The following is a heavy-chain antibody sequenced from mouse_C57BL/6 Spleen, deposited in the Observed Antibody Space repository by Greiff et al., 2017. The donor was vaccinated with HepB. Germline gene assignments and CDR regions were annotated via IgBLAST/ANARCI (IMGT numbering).Heavy chain of an antibody. CDR1: GFNIKNTY. CDR3: ASGLITTVGDYFDY. J-gene: IGHJ2*01. V-gene: IGHV14-3*01. D-gene: IGHD1-1*01. Sequence: VQLQQSVAELVRPGASVKLSCTASGFNIKNTYMHWVKQRPEQGLEWIGRIDPANGNTKYAPKCQGKATITADTSSNTAYLQLSSLTSEDTAIYYCASGLITTVGDYFDYWGQGTTLTVSS. CDR2: IDPANGNT.